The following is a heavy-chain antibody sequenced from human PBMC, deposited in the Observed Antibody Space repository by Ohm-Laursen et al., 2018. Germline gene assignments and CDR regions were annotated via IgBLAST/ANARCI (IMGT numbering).Heavy chain of an antibody. V-gene: IGHV3-15*01. J-gene: IGHJ3*02. CDR2: INRKADGETT. Sequence: SLRLSCTASGFAFTNAWMSWDWQGPGKGLERVVRINRKADGETTDYAAPVKDRLTISRDDTKTTLYLQMNSLKTEDTAVYYCATGLPADDAFNIWGQGTMVTVSS. CDR1: GFAFTNAW. CDR3: ATGLPADDAFNI.